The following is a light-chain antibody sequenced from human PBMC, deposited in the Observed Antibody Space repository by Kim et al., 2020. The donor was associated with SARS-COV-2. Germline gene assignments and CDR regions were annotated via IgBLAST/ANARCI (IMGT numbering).Light chain of an antibody. J-gene: IGLJ2*01. CDR2: YNA. Sequence: REEETEINLGGTDRAGKATVWNQQKPDQAPGLSTSYNADRPSGLPARFSGNTSGNTATLPISGVEDKDEADYYGQVWDTSTEHILFGGGTQLTV. V-gene: IGLV3-21*04. CDR1: DRAGKA. CDR3: QVWDTSTEHIL.